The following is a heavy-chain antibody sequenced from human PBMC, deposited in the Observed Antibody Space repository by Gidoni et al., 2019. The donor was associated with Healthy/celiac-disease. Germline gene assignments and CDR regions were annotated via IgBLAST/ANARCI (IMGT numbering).Heavy chain of an antibody. D-gene: IGHD6-19*01. CDR2: ISNNGGTT. CDR3: VKGGLGVSAWYSDY. CDR1: GFLFSIYV. J-gene: IGHJ4*02. Sequence: EVQLVESGGGLVQPGGSLRLSCSASGFLFSIYVMHWVRQAPGRGLEYVSVISNNGGTTYYADSVKGRFTISRDDSKNTLYLQMSSLRAEDTAVYYCVKGGLGVSAWYSDYWGQGTLVTVAS. V-gene: IGHV3-64D*06.